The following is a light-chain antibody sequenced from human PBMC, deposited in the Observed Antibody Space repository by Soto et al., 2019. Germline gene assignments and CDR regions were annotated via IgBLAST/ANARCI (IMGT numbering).Light chain of an antibody. J-gene: IGLJ2*01. CDR1: SSNIGAGYE. CDR2: GNS. V-gene: IGLV1-40*01. CDR3: QSYDNSLSGMV. Sequence: QSVLTQPPSVSGAPGQRVTISCTGSSSNIGAGYEVQWYQQLPRTAPKLLIYGNSNRPSGVPDRFSGSKSGTSASLAITGLQAEDEADYYCQSYDNSLSGMVFCGGTKLTVL.